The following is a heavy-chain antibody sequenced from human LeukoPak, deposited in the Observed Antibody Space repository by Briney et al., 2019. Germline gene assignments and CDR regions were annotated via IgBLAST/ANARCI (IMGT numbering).Heavy chain of an antibody. D-gene: IGHD6-13*01. CDR2: IIPIFGTA. CDR1: GGTFSSYA. CDR3: ARMWMGSSSWTGWFDP. J-gene: IGHJ5*02. Sequence: SVKVSCKASGGTFSSYAISWVRQAPGQGLEWMGGIIPIFGTANYAQKFQGRVTITADESTSTAYMELSSLGSEDTAVYYCARMWMGSSSWTGWFDPWGQGTLVTVSS. V-gene: IGHV1-69*13.